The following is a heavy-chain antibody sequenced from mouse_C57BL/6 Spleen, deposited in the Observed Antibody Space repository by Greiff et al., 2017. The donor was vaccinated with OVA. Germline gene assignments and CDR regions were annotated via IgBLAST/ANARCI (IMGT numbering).Heavy chain of an antibody. CDR3: TGGGVVATDY. V-gene: IGHV6-3*01. CDR2: IRLKSDNYAT. D-gene: IGHD1-1*01. J-gene: IGHJ2*01. CDR1: GFTFSNYW. Sequence: EVMLVESGGGLVQPGGSMKLSCVASGFTFSNYWMNWVRQSPEKGLEWVAQIRLKSDNYATHYAESVKGRFTISRDDSKSSVYLQMNNLRAEDTGIYYCTGGGVVATDYWGQGTTLTVSS.